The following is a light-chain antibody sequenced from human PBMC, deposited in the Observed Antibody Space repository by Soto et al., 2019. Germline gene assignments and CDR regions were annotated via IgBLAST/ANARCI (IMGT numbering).Light chain of an antibody. J-gene: IGLJ1*01. CDR3: QSADSSGTYIV. CDR2: KDS. V-gene: IGLV3-25*02. CDR1: ALPKQY. Sequence: ELTQPPSVSVSPGQTARITCSGDALPKQYAYWYQQKPGQAPVLVIYKDSERPSGIPERFSGSSSGTTVTLTISGVQAEDEADYYCQSADSSGTYIVFGTGTKVTVL.